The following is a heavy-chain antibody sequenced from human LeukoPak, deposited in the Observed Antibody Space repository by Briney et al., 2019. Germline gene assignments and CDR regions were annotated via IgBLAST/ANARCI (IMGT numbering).Heavy chain of an antibody. CDR2: IYYSGST. V-gene: IGHV4-59*01. CDR1: GGSISSYY. CDR3: ARDGFGSCDAFDI. Sequence: SETLSLTCTVSGGSISSYYWSWIRQPPGKGLEWIGYIYYSGSTNYNPSLKSRVTISVDTSKNQFSLKLSSVTAADTAVYYCARDGFGSCDAFDIWGQGTMVTVSS. D-gene: IGHD3-10*01. J-gene: IGHJ3*02.